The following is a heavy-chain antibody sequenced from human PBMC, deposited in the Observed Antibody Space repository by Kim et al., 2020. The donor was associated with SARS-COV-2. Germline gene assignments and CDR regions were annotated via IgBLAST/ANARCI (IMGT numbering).Heavy chain of an antibody. CDR2: ISYDGSNK. CDR1: GFTFSSYG. J-gene: IGHJ4*02. V-gene: IGHV3-30*18. CDR3: AKAGPAADYFDY. Sequence: GGSLRLSCAASGFTFSSYGMHGVRQAPGKGLEWVAVISYDGSNKYYADSVKGRFTISRDNSKNTLYLQMNSLRAEDTAVYYCAKAGPAADYFDYWGQGTLVTVSS. D-gene: IGHD2-2*01.